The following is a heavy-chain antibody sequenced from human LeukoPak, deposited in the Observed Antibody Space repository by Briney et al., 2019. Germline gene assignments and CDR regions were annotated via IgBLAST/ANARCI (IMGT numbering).Heavy chain of an antibody. J-gene: IGHJ4*02. Sequence: ASVKVSCKASGYTFTSYGISWVRQAPGQGLEWMAWISGYNGNTNYAQKLQGRVTMTTDTSTSTASMELRSLRSDDTDVYYCARRTYSSSSSIFDYWGQGTLVTVSS. CDR3: ARRTYSSSSSIFDY. CDR1: GYTFTSYG. CDR2: ISGYNGNT. D-gene: IGHD6-6*01. V-gene: IGHV1-18*01.